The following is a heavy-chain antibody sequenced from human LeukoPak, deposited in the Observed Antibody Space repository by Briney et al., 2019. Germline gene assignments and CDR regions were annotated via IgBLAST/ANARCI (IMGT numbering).Heavy chain of an antibody. CDR2: GNPKSGRT. V-gene: IGHV1-2*02. J-gene: IGHJ6*03. D-gene: IGHD6-25*01. Sequence: ASVEVSCKASGYTFIDCYLHWVRQAPGQGLEGMGWGNPKSGRTNYAQQFQGRVTMTSDSSMNTVYMEMNGLRSDDTAVFYCTRVSAALGTRYMDVWGNGTTVIVSS. CDR1: GYTFIDCY. CDR3: TRVSAALGTRYMDV.